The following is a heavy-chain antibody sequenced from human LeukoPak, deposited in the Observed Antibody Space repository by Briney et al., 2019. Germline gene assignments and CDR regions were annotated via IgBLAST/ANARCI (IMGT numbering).Heavy chain of an antibody. CDR3: ARDFDRGPDY. D-gene: IGHD3-22*01. V-gene: IGHV1-2*04. J-gene: IGHJ4*02. Sequence: ASVKVSCQASGYEFTKYYMHWVRQAPGQGLEWMGWVSPISGGPNYAHKFQDWVTNTRDTANSPFFLQMGSLEADDPAVLFWARDFDRGPDYWGQGTMVTVCS. CDR1: GYEFTKYY. CDR2: VSPISGGP.